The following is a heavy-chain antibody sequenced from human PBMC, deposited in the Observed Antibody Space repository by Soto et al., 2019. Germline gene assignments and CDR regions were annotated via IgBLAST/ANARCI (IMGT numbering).Heavy chain of an antibody. Sequence: QVRLVESGGGVVQPGKSLRVSCAGSGFTFTRVSIHWVRQAPGKGLEWVALVSYDGSSQYYADSVKGRFTISRDNSMNTVDLQMSSLRPEDTAVYYCERRDTRYYFYGLDVWGQGTTVTVSS. CDR3: ERRDTRYYFYGLDV. V-gene: IGHV3-30-3*01. CDR2: VSYDGSSQ. CDR1: GFTFTRVS. J-gene: IGHJ6*02.